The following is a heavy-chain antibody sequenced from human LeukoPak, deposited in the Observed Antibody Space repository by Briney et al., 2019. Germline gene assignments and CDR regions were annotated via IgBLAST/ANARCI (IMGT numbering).Heavy chain of an antibody. CDR3: AKESYYDILTGYLS. CDR1: GFTFSSYA. Sequence: TGGSLRLSCAASGFTFSSYAMSWARQAPGKGLEWVSAISGSGGSTYYADSVKGRFTISRDSSKNTLYLQMNSLRAEDTAVYYCAKESYYDILTGYLSWGQGTLVTVSS. V-gene: IGHV3-23*01. D-gene: IGHD3-9*01. J-gene: IGHJ4*02. CDR2: ISGSGGST.